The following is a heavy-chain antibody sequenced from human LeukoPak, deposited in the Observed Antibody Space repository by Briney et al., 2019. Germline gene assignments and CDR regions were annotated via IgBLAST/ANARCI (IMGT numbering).Heavy chain of an antibody. Sequence: GGPLRLSCAASGFTFSSYAMHWVRQAPGNGLEWVALISYDTTNKYYADSVKGRFTISRDNSKNTLYLQMNSLRAEDTAVYYCARGVGYYYDSSGYYSLGYWGQGTLVTVSS. D-gene: IGHD3-22*01. V-gene: IGHV3-30*04. J-gene: IGHJ4*02. CDR2: ISYDTTNK. CDR1: GFTFSSYA. CDR3: ARGVGYYYDSSGYYSLGY.